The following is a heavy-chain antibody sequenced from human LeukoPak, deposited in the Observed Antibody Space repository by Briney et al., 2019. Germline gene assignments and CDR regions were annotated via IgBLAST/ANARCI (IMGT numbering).Heavy chain of an antibody. CDR1: GYTFTVYY. Sequence: ASVKVSCKASGYTFTVYYMHWVRQAPGQGLEWMGWINPNSGGTNYAQKFQGRVTMTRDTSISTAYMELSRLRSDDTAVYYCARSVGSGSYFDAFDIWGQGTMVTVSS. CDR3: ARSVGSGSYFDAFDI. J-gene: IGHJ3*02. V-gene: IGHV1-2*02. D-gene: IGHD1-26*01. CDR2: INPNSGGT.